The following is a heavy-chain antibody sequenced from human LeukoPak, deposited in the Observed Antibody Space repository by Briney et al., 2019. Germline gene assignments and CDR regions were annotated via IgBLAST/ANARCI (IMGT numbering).Heavy chain of an antibody. V-gene: IGHV4-34*01. CDR2: IYYSGST. CDR1: GGSFSGYY. D-gene: IGHD3-22*01. CDR3: ARQKGMIVVVNFDY. J-gene: IGHJ4*02. Sequence: SETLSLTCAVYGGSFSGYYWSWIRQPPGKGLGWIGSIYYSGSTYYNPSLKSRVTVYVDTSKNQFSLKLSSVTAADTAVYYCARQKGMIVVVNFDYWGQGTLVTVSS.